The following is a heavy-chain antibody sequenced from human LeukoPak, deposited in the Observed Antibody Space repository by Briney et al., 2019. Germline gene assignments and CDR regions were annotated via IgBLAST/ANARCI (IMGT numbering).Heavy chain of an antibody. CDR3: ARDHYHNSGTCYYYFEMDV. J-gene: IGHJ6*02. D-gene: IGHD3-10*01. Sequence: ASVKVSYYPSDYTFSSDGIIWVQRAPGQGLEWMGWISAYNGNTNYAQHLQGRVTMTTDTSTSTAYMELRSLRSDDTDVYYCARDHYHNSGTCYYYFEMDVWGQGTTVIVFS. CDR1: DYTFSSDG. V-gene: IGHV1-18*01. CDR2: ISAYNGNT.